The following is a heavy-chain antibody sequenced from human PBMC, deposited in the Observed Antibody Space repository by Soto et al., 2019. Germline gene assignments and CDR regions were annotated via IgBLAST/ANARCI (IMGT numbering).Heavy chain of an antibody. CDR3: AADTPYSSGSYYMDV. CDR2: IVVGSGNT. D-gene: IGHD6-19*01. Sequence: SVKVSCKASGFTFTSSAMQWVRQARGQRLEWIGWIVVGSGNTNYAQKFQERVTITRDMSTSTAYMELSSLRSEDTAVYYCAADTPYSSGSYYMDVWGKGTTVTVSS. J-gene: IGHJ6*03. CDR1: GFTFTSSA. V-gene: IGHV1-58*02.